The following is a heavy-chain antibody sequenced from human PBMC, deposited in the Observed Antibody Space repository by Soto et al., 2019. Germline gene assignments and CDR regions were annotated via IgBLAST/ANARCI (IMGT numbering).Heavy chain of an antibody. D-gene: IGHD6-19*01. J-gene: IGHJ5*02. Sequence: EVQLVESGGGLVQPGGSLRLSCAASGFTFSSYWMHWVRQAPGKGLVWVSRINSDGSSTSYADSVKGRFTISRDNAKNTLYLQTNSLRAEDTAVYYCARDTAVAVTGDNWFDPWGQGTLVTVSS. CDR3: ARDTAVAVTGDNWFDP. CDR2: INSDGSST. CDR1: GFTFSSYW. V-gene: IGHV3-74*01.